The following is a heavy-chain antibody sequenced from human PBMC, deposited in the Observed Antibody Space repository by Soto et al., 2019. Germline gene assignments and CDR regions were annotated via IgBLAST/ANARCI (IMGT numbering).Heavy chain of an antibody. D-gene: IGHD5-12*01. V-gene: IGHV3-30*18. CDR1: GFTFSSYG. Sequence: GSLRLSCAASGFTFSSYGMHWVRQAPGKGLEWVAVISYDGSNKYYADSVKGRFTISRDNSKNTLYLQMNSLRAEDTAVYYCAKERDGYNNYFDYWGQGTLVTVSS. CDR2: ISYDGSNK. CDR3: AKERDGYNNYFDY. J-gene: IGHJ4*02.